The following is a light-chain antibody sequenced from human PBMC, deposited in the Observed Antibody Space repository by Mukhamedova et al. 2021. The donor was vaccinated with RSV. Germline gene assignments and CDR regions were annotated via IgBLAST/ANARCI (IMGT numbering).Light chain of an antibody. Sequence: HLPGTAPKLLIYNNNQRPSGVPDRFSASKSGASASLAISGLQSEDEAVYYCATVVDTPDWLFGGGTKVTVL. J-gene: IGLJ3*02. CDR2: NNN. V-gene: IGLV1-44*01. CDR3: ATVVDTPDWL.